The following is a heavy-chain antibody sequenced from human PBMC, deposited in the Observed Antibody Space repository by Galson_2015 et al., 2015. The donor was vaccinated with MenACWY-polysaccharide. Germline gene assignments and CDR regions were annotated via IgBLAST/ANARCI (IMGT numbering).Heavy chain of an antibody. D-gene: IGHD2-2*01. Sequence: SLRLSCAASGFTFSSYWMHWVRQAPGKGLVWVTRINIDASGTSYADSVEGRFTISRDNAKNTLYLQMNSLRAEDTAVYYCARAPPHHCTTTTCPGRNAFDIWGQGTMVTVSS. J-gene: IGHJ3*02. CDR1: GFTFSSYW. V-gene: IGHV3-74*01. CDR2: INIDASGT. CDR3: ARAPPHHCTTTTCPGRNAFDI.